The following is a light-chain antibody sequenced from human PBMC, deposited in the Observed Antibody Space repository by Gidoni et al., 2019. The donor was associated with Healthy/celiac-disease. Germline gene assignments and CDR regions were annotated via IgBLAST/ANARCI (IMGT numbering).Light chain of an antibody. Sequence: EIALTQSPATLSLSPGERATLSCRSSQGVSSYLAWYQQKPGQAPRLLIYDASNRATGIPARFSGSGPGTDFTLTISSLEPEDFAVYYCQQRSNWPLTFGGGTKVEIK. CDR2: DAS. CDR1: QGVSSY. J-gene: IGKJ4*02. CDR3: QQRSNWPLT. V-gene: IGKV3D-11*01.